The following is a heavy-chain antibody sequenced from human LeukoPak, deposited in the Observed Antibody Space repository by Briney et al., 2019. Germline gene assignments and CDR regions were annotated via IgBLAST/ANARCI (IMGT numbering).Heavy chain of an antibody. V-gene: IGHV3-15*01. CDR2: IKSKTDGGTT. Sequence: GGSLRLSRAASGFTLCNAWMSWVRQAPGKGMAWVGRIKSKTDGGTTDYAPRVKGRFTISRDDSKNTLYLQMNSLKTEDTAVYYCLPGAYYGMDVWGKGTTVTVSP. CDR1: GFTLCNAW. J-gene: IGHJ6*04. CDR3: LPGAYYGMDV. D-gene: IGHD2-2*01.